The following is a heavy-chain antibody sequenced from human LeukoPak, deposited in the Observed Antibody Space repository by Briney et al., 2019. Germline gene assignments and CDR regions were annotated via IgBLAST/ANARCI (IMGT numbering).Heavy chain of an antibody. CDR3: ARECGGDCYRTFAL. D-gene: IGHD2-21*02. V-gene: IGHV1-8*01. CDR2: MNPNSGNT. CDR1: GYTFNNYD. J-gene: IGHJ3*01. Sequence: ASVKVSFTASGYTFNNYDISWVRQVTGQGLQWMGWMNPNSGNTGYAQEFQGRVTMTRDTSTNTAYMELSSLRFEDSAVYYCARECGGDCYRTFALWGQGTMVTVSS.